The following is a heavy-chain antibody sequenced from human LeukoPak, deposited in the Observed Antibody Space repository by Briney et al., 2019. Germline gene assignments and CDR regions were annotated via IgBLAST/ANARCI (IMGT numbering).Heavy chain of an antibody. V-gene: IGHV1-18*01. D-gene: IGHD3-22*01. J-gene: IGHJ4*02. CDR1: GYTFTSYG. CDR3: ARGDEYYYGSSGYRNFDY. CDR2: ISAYNGNT. Sequence: ASVKVSCKASGYTFTSYGISWVRQAPGQGLEWMGWISAYNGNTNYAQKLQGRVTMTTDTSTSTAYMELRSLRSDDTAVYYCARGDEYYYGSSGYRNFDYWGQGTLVTVSS.